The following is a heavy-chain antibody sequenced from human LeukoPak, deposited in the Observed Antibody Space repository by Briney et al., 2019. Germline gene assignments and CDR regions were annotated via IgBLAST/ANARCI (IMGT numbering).Heavy chain of an antibody. D-gene: IGHD6-13*01. CDR1: GGTFSSYA. CDR2: IIPIFGTA. CDR3: ARDYPPDSWYGDAFDI. J-gene: IGHJ3*02. Sequence: SVKVSCKASGGTFSSYAISWVRQAPGQGLEWMGGIIPIFGTANYAQKFQGRVTITADESTSTAYMELSSLRSEDTAVYYCARDYPPDSWYGDAFDIWGQGTMVTVSS. V-gene: IGHV1-69*13.